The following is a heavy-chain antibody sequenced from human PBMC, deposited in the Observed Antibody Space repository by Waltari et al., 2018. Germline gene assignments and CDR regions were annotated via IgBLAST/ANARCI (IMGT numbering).Heavy chain of an antibody. V-gene: IGHV3-74*01. J-gene: IGHJ4*02. D-gene: IGHD4-4*01. CDR2: INRGATI. CDR3: VRGPSVDYSHPVPFDL. Sequence: EVRLVESGGGLVQPGESLTLSCAASGFDSSNHWISWVRQFPGKGPMWFARINRGATIGYDDSVRGRFTIFRDSSTNTVSLQMRSLTVEDTALYYCVRGPSVDYSHPVPFDLWGQGTLVTVSS. CDR1: GFDSSNHW.